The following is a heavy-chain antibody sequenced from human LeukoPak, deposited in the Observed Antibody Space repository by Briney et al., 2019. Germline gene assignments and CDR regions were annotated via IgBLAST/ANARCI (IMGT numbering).Heavy chain of an antibody. J-gene: IGHJ6*02. CDR2: IYYSGST. CDR3: ARGDTAMVRYYYYGMDV. Sequence: SETLSLTCTVSGGSISSYYWSWIRQPPGKGLEWIGYIYYSGSTNYNPSLKSRVTMSVDTSKNQFSLKLSSVTAADTAVYYCARGDTAMVRYYYYGMDVWGQGTTVTVSS. V-gene: IGHV4-59*12. D-gene: IGHD5-18*01. CDR1: GGSISSYY.